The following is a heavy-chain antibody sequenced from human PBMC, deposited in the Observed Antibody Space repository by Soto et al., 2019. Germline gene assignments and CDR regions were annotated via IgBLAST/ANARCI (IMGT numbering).Heavy chain of an antibody. CDR3: ARGVDYYDSSGYYYLGVYYFDY. V-gene: IGHV3-48*02. D-gene: IGHD3-22*01. Sequence: EVQLVESGGGLVQPGGSLRLSCAASGFTFSSYSMNWVRQAPGKGLEWVSYISSSSSTIYYADSVKGRFTISRDNAKNSLYLQMNSLRDEDTAVYYCARGVDYYDSSGYYYLGVYYFDYWGQGTLVTVSS. J-gene: IGHJ4*02. CDR1: GFTFSSYS. CDR2: ISSSSSTI.